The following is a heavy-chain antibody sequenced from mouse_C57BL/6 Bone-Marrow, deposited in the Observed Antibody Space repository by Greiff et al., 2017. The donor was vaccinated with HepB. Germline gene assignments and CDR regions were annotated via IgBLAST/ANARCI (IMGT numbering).Heavy chain of an antibody. J-gene: IGHJ4*01. CDR2: IDPSDSYT. V-gene: IGHV1-50*01. Sequence: VQLQQPGAELVKPGASVKLSCKASGYTFTSYWMQWVKQRPGQGLEWIGEIDPSDSYTNYNQKFKGKATLTVDTSSSTAYMQLSSLTSEDSAVYYCASNCDYAMDYWGQGTSVTVSS. CDR1: GYTFTSYW. CDR3: ASNCDYAMDY. D-gene: IGHD4-1*01.